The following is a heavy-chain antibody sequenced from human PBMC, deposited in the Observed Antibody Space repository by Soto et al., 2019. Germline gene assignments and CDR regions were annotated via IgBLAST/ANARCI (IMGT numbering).Heavy chain of an antibody. J-gene: IGHJ4*02. V-gene: IGHV4-59*01. CDR2: IYYSGST. CDR3: ARGGGSPDY. Sequence: QVQLQESGPGLVKPSETLSLMCTVSGGSISSNYWSWIRQPPGKGLEYIGYIYYSGSTNYNPSLKXRXTXXVDPSKNQFSLKLSSGTAADTAVYYCARGGGSPDYWGQGTLVTVSS. D-gene: IGHD3-10*01. CDR1: GGSISSNY.